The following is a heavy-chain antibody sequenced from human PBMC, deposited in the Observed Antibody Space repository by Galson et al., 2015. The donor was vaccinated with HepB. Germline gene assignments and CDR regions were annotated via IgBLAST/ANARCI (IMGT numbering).Heavy chain of an antibody. CDR3: ARDHTRSSSWVLDY. CDR1: GFTFSSHS. J-gene: IGHJ4*02. D-gene: IGHD6-13*01. V-gene: IGHV3-48*04. Sequence: SLRLSCAASGFTFSSHSMNWVRQAPGKGLEWLSYTSLSGTMAYYAASVKGRFTISRDNARDSLYLQMNSLRAEDTAVYFCARDHTRSSSWVLDYWGQGILVTVSS. CDR2: TSLSGTMA.